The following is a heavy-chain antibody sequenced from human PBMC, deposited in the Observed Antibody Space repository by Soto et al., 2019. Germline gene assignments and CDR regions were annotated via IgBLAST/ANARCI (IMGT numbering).Heavy chain of an antibody. Sequence: GGSLRLACAASDFSFSSYAMHWIRQAPGKGLEWLAVISFDGNIIQYADSVKGRFIISRDNSKNTLYLQMNSLRGDDTAVYYCARTFDTITYYFDYWGQGTLVTVSS. D-gene: IGHD3-9*01. J-gene: IGHJ4*02. CDR3: ARTFDTITYYFDY. V-gene: IGHV3-30-3*01. CDR1: DFSFSSYA. CDR2: ISFDGNII.